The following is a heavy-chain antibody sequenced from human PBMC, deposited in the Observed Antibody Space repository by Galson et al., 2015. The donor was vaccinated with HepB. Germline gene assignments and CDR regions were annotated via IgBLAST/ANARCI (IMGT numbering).Heavy chain of an antibody. CDR2: IYHNGNN. CDR1: RGSISPYY. CDR3: ARLLSYYYDSSAYYQGGYFDL. D-gene: IGHD3-22*01. Sequence: TLSLTCTVSRGSISPYYWSWIRQPPGKGLEWIGYIYHNGNNNQNPSLKSRVTLSVDMSKSQFSLKLSSVTAADTAMYYCARLLSYYYDSSAYYQGGYFDLWGRGALVTVSS. J-gene: IGHJ2*01. V-gene: IGHV4-59*08.